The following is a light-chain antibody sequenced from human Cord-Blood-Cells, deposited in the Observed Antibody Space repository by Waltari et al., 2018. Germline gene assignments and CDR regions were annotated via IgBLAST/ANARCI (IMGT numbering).Light chain of an antibody. CDR2: QDS. CDR3: QAWDSSTAV. V-gene: IGLV3-1*01. CDR1: KFGVKY. Sequence: SYELTQLPSVSVSTGQTARLTCCGYKFGVKYACWYQQKPGQSPVLVIYQDSKRPSGIPPRFSGSNSGNTATLTISGTQAMDEADYYCQAWDSSTAVFGGGTKLTVL. J-gene: IGLJ3*02.